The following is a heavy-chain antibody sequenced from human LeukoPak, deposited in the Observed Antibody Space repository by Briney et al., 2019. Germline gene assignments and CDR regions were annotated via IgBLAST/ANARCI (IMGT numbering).Heavy chain of an antibody. V-gene: IGHV1-8*01. CDR1: GYTFTSYD. CDR2: MNPNSGNT. J-gene: IGHJ4*02. D-gene: IGHD3-10*01. CDR3: AREPLYGSGSYYKDY. Sequence: ASVKVSCKASGYTFTSYDINWVRQATGQGLEWMGWMNPNSGNTGYAQKFQGRVTMTRNTSISTAYMELSSLRSEDTAVYYCAREPLYGSGSYYKDYWGRGTLVTVSS.